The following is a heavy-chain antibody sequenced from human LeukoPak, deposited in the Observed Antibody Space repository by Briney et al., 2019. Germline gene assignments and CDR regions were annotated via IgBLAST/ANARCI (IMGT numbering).Heavy chain of an antibody. V-gene: IGHV3-11*01. J-gene: IGHJ4*02. D-gene: IGHD3-10*01. CDR2: ISSSGSTI. CDR1: GFTFSDYY. Sequence: TGGSLRLSCAASGFTFSDYYMSWIRQAPGKGLEWVSYISSSGSTIYYADSVKGRFTISRDNAKNSLYLQMNSLRAENTAVYYCARMVRARRGFFDYWGQGTLVTVSS. CDR3: ARMVRARRGFFDY.